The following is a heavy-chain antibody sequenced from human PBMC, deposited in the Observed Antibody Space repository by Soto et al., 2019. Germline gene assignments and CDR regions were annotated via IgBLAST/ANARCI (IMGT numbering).Heavy chain of an antibody. D-gene: IGHD3-10*01. CDR2: INHSGST. J-gene: IGHJ6*02. Sequence: PSETLSLTCAVYGGSFSGYYWSWIRQPPGKGLEWIGEINHSGSTNYNPSLKSRVTISVDTSKNQFSLKLSSVTAADTAVYYCARAVLLWFGVYGMDVWGQGTTVNGSS. V-gene: IGHV4-34*01. CDR3: ARAVLLWFGVYGMDV. CDR1: GGSFSGYY.